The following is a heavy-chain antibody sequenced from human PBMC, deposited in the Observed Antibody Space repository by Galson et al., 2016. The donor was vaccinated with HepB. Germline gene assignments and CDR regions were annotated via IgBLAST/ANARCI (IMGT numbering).Heavy chain of an antibody. J-gene: IGHJ4*02. Sequence: SETLSLTCAISGESFSGFSWSWIRQPPGKGLAWIGEINHGGSTSYNPSLKSRVTISVDTSKNQFSLKVSSVTAADTAVYYCASSDSHYVLGLNYWGQGTLVTVSS. CDR2: INHGGST. V-gene: IGHV4-34*01. CDR3: ASSDSHYVLGLNY. D-gene: IGHD4-11*01. CDR1: GESFSGFS.